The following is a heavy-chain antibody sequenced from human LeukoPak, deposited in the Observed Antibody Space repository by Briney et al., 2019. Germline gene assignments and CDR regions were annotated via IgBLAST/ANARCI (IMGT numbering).Heavy chain of an antibody. CDR1: GYSISSGYY. CDR3: ARDEERYYDFWSGYISSFDP. CDR2: IYHSGST. V-gene: IGHV4-38-2*02. D-gene: IGHD3-3*01. J-gene: IGHJ5*02. Sequence: PSETLSLTCTVSGYSISSGYYWGWIRQPPGKGLEWIGSIYHSGSTYYNPSLKSRVTISVDTSKNQFSLKLSSVTAADTAVYYCARDEERYYDFWSGYISSFDPWGQGTLVTVSS.